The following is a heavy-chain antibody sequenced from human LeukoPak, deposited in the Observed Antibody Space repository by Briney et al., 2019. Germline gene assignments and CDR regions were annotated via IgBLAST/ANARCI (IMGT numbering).Heavy chain of an antibody. Sequence: GGSLRLSCAASGFTVSSNYMSWVRQAPGKGLEWVSVIYSGGSTYYADSVKGRFTISRDNSKNTLYLQMNSLRAEDTAVYYCARDSAVEFCFDPWGQGTLVTVSS. CDR2: IYSGGST. V-gene: IGHV3-66*02. CDR1: GFTVSSNY. J-gene: IGHJ5*02. D-gene: IGHD6-13*01. CDR3: ARDSAVEFCFDP.